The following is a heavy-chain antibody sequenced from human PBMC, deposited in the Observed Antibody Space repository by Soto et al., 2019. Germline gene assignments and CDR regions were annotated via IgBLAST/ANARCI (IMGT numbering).Heavy chain of an antibody. D-gene: IGHD2-2*01. Sequence: GGSLRHSCAASGFKFSSYWMHWVRQTTGKGLVWVSRIDNDGSSTVYADSVKGRFTISRDNAKNTLYLQMNSLRAEDTAVYYCARGGTYCSTTSCYFDYWGQGTLVTVS. CDR3: ARGGTYCSTTSCYFDY. CDR2: IDNDGSST. CDR1: GFKFSSYW. V-gene: IGHV3-74*01. J-gene: IGHJ4*02.